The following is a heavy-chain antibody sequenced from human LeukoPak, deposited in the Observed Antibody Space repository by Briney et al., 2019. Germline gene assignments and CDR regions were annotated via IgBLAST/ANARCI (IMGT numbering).Heavy chain of an antibody. J-gene: IGHJ4*02. V-gene: IGHV3-53*01. D-gene: IGHD2-15*01. Sequence: GGSLRLSCAASGFTVSSNYMSWVPPAPGKGLEGVSILYTDSSTYYADSEKGRFTISRDNSKNTVYLQMSSLRADDTAVYSGARDIDCSGDNCPFDYWGQGTPVTVSS. CDR1: GFTVSSNY. CDR3: ARDIDCSGDNCPFDY. CDR2: LYTDSST.